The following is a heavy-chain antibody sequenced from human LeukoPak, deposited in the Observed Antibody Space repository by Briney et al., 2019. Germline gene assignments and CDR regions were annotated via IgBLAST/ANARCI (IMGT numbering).Heavy chain of an antibody. V-gene: IGHV3-23*01. CDR3: AREIGVGTLVF. Sequence: PGGSLRLSCAASGFTFTSYAMNWVRQAPGKGLEWVSVIIGNGGTTYYADSVKGRLTIQRDNSKNTVFLQGSSLRAEDPAVYYCAREIGVGTLVFWGQGTLVRVSS. CDR2: IIGNGGTT. D-gene: IGHD4-23*01. CDR1: GFTFTSYA. J-gene: IGHJ4*02.